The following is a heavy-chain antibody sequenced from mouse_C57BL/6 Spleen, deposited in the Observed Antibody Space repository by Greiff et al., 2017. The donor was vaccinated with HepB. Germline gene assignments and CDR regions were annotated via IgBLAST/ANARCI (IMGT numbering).Heavy chain of an antibody. CDR3: ARDARDGSSYYYAMDY. J-gene: IGHJ4*01. CDR2: SRNKANDYTT. Sequence: EVHLVESGGGLVQSGRSLRLSCATSGFTFSDFYMEWVRQAPGKGLEWIAASRNKANDYTTEYSASVKGRFIVSRDTSQSILYLQMNALRAEDTAIYYCARDARDGSSYYYAMDYWGQGTSVTVSS. V-gene: IGHV7-1*01. D-gene: IGHD1-1*01. CDR1: GFTFSDFY.